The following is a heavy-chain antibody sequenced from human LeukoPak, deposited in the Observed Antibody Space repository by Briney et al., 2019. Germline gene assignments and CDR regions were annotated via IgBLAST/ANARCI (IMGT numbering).Heavy chain of an antibody. CDR3: ARVGRPARYSIDY. Sequence: SETLSLTCTVSGGSISSYYWSWIRQPPGKGLEWIGYIYYSGSTNYNPSLKSRVTISVDTSKNQFSLKLSSVTAAGTAVYYCARVGRPARYSIDYWGQGTLVTVSS. D-gene: IGHD2-21*01. CDR2: IYYSGST. J-gene: IGHJ4*02. V-gene: IGHV4-59*01. CDR1: GGSISSYY.